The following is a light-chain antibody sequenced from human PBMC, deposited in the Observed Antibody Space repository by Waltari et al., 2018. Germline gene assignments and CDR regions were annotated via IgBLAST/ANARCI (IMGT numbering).Light chain of an antibody. CDR2: VNSDGSH. J-gene: IGLJ3*02. CDR3: QTGGHGTWV. CDR1: SGHITNV. Sequence: QLELTQSPSASASLGASVKLTCTLSSGHITNVVAWHQQQPRKGPRYLMKVNSDGSHSRGDEIPDRFSGSSSGAERYLTISSLQSEDEADYYCQTGGHGTWVFGGGTKLTVL. V-gene: IGLV4-69*01.